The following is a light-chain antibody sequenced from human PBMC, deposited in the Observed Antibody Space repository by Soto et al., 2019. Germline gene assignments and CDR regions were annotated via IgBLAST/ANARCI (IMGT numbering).Light chain of an antibody. J-gene: IGLJ1*01. CDR3: AAWDDSLRGLV. Sequence: QSVLTQPPSASGTPGQRVTISCSGSSSNIGRNTVHWYQQLPGTAPNVLIYTNDKRPSGVPDRFSGSKSGTSASLAITGLQSEDEADYYCAAWDDSLRGLVFGTGTKLTVL. CDR2: TND. V-gene: IGLV1-44*01. CDR1: SSNIGRNT.